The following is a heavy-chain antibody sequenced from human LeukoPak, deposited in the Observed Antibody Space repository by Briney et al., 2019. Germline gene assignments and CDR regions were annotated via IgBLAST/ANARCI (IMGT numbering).Heavy chain of an antibody. V-gene: IGHV1-2*02. D-gene: IGHD3-10*01. J-gene: IGHJ5*02. CDR1: GYTFTGYY. CDR3: ARGLRLLWFGELWIGYNWFDP. CDR2: INPNSGGT. Sequence: GASVKVSCKASGYTFTGYYMHWVRQAPGQGLEWMGWINPNSGGTNYAQKFQGRVTMTRDTSISTAYMELSRLRSEDTAVYYCARGLRLLWFGELWIGYNWFDPWGQGTLVTVSS.